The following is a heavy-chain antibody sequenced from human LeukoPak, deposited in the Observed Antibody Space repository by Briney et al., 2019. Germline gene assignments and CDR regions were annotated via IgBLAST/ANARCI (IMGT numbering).Heavy chain of an antibody. D-gene: IGHD3-16*01. CDR3: TTGFGRPGY. CDR2: IKKDGSEQ. V-gene: IGHV3-7*05. J-gene: IGHJ4*02. CDR1: GFTFSTHW. Sequence: GGSLRLSCAASGFTFSTHWMNWVRQAPGIGLEWVANIKKDGSEQNYVDSVKGRFTISRDNAKNSLYLQMNSLRVEDTAVYYCTTGFGRPGYWGQGTLVTVSS.